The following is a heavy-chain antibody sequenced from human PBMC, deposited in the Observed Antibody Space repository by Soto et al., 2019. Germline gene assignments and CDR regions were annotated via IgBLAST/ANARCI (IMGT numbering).Heavy chain of an antibody. CDR2: IWYDGSNK. Sequence: GSLRLSCAAPGFTFSSYGMHWVRQAPGKGLEWVAVIWYDGSNKYYADSVKGRFTISRDNSKNTLYLQMNSLRAEDTAVYYCARELYDSSGTNWFDPWGQGTLVTVSS. CDR1: GFTFSSYG. V-gene: IGHV3-33*01. D-gene: IGHD3-22*01. CDR3: ARELYDSSGTNWFDP. J-gene: IGHJ5*02.